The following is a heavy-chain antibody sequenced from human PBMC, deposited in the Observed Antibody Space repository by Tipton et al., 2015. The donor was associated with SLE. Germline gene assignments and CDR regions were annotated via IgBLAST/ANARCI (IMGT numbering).Heavy chain of an antibody. V-gene: IGHV4-38-2*01. CDR1: GYSISSGYY. Sequence: TLSLTCAVSGYSISSGYYWGWIRQPPGKGLEWIGRIYSSGSPNYNPSLKSRVTMSVDTSKNQFSLKLSSVTAADTAVYFCARPIVGVAAFHIWGPGTMVTVSS. CDR2: IYSSGSP. CDR3: ARPIVGVAAFHI. J-gene: IGHJ3*02. D-gene: IGHD1-26*01.